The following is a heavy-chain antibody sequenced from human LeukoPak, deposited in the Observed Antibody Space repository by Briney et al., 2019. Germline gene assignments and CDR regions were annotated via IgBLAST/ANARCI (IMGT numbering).Heavy chain of an antibody. CDR1: GYSISSGYY. CDR3: ARETIAVAATDY. CDR2: IYHSGST. V-gene: IGHV4-38-2*02. Sequence: SETLSLTCTVPGYSISSGYYWGWIRQPPGKGLEWIGSIYHSGSTYYNPSLKSRVTISVDTSKNQFSLKLSSVTAADTAAYYCARETIAVAATDYWGQGTLVTVSS. J-gene: IGHJ4*02. D-gene: IGHD6-19*01.